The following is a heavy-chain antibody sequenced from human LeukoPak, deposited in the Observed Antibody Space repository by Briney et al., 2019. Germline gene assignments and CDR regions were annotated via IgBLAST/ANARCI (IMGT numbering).Heavy chain of an antibody. CDR3: ARRSGVLDSRDSRYYFDH. CDR2: IYYSGST. Sequence: SETLSLTCIISGGSISSHYWSWIRQPPGKGLEYIGYIYYSGSTDYNPSLKSRVTISLDTSKNQFSLNLTSVTAADTAVYYCARRSGVLDSRDSRYYFDHGGQGTLVSVST. V-gene: IGHV4-59*11. CDR1: GGSISSHY. J-gene: IGHJ4*02. D-gene: IGHD3-22*01.